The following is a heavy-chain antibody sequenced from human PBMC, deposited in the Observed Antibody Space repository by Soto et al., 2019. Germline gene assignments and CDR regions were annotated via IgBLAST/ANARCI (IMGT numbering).Heavy chain of an antibody. Sequence: AETLSLTCAVSGGSISSGDDYWSWVRQPPGKGLEWIGEIYHSGITNYNPSLKSRVTISVDKSKNQFSLKLSSVTAADTAVYYCARFALMTTVTGSWFDPWGQGTLVTVSS. V-gene: IGHV4-4*02. CDR2: IYHSGIT. CDR3: ARFALMTTVTGSWFDP. J-gene: IGHJ5*02. CDR1: GGSISSGDDY. D-gene: IGHD4-17*01.